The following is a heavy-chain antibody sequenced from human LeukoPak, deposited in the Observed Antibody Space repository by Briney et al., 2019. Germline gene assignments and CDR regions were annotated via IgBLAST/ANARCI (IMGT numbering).Heavy chain of an antibody. CDR2: ISYDGSNK. J-gene: IGHJ4*02. Sequence: PGRSLRLSCAASGFTFSSYAMHWVRQAPGKGLEWAAFISYDGSNKYYADSVKGRFTISRDNSENTLYLQMNSLRAEDTAVYYCARESVLRFLEWLLPVPSLDYWGQGNLVTVSS. D-gene: IGHD3-3*01. V-gene: IGHV3-30-3*01. CDR3: ARESVLRFLEWLLPVPSLDY. CDR1: GFTFSSYA.